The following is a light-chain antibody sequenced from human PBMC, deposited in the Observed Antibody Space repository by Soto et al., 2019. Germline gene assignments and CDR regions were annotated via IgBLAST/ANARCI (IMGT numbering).Light chain of an antibody. J-gene: IGKJ4*01. CDR2: AAS. Sequence: DIQLTQSPSFLSASVGDRVTITCRASQGIKSYLAWYQQAPGKAPKLLIYAASTLQSGVPSRFSGSASGTEFTLTINGLQPEDFATYYCQQVNSYPLSFGGGTKVDIK. V-gene: IGKV1-9*01. CDR1: QGIKSY. CDR3: QQVNSYPLS.